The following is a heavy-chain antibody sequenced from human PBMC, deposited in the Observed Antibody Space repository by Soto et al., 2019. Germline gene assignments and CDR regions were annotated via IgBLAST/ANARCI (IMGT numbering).Heavy chain of an antibody. Sequence: QVTLKESGPVLVKPTETLTLTCTVSGFSLSNARMGVSWIRQPPGKALEWLAHIFSNDEKSYSTSLQSRLTLSKDTSKSQVVLTMTNMDPVDTATYYCARMPYSSSGPDYFDYGGQGTLVTVSS. D-gene: IGHD6-6*01. V-gene: IGHV2-26*01. J-gene: IGHJ4*02. CDR1: GFSLSNARMG. CDR3: ARMPYSSSGPDYFDY. CDR2: IFSNDEK.